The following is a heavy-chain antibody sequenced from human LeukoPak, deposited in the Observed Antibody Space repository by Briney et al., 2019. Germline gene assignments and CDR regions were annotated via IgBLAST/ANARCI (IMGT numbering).Heavy chain of an antibody. CDR3: ARVEDIVVVPAAREDY. V-gene: IGHV1-46*01. Sequence: ASVKVSCKASGYTFTSYYMHWVRQAPGQGLEWMGIINPSGGSTSYAQKFQGRVTMTRDTPTSTVYMELSRLRSEDTAVYYGARVEDIVVVPAAREDYWGQGTLVTVSS. J-gene: IGHJ4*02. D-gene: IGHD2-2*01. CDR1: GYTFTSYY. CDR2: INPSGGST.